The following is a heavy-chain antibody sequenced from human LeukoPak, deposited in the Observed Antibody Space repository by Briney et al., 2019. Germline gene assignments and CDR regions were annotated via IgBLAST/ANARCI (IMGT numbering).Heavy chain of an antibody. Sequence: ASVKVSCKASGYTFTGYYTHWVRQAPGQGLEWMGWFNPNSGGTNYAQEFQGRVTMTRDTSISTAYMEQSRLRSDDTAVYYCAREYYFDNSGYYGVGDYWGQGTLVTVSS. V-gene: IGHV1-2*02. D-gene: IGHD3-22*01. CDR2: FNPNSGGT. CDR3: AREYYFDNSGYYGVGDY. J-gene: IGHJ4*02. CDR1: GYTFTGYY.